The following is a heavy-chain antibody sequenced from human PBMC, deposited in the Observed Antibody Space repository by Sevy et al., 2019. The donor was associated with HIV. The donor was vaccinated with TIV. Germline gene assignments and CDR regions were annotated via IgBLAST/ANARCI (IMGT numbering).Heavy chain of an antibody. CDR3: ARVASILNDGDAFDI. CDR1: GFTFSSYA. D-gene: IGHD1-1*01. J-gene: IGHJ3*02. V-gene: IGHV3-30-3*01. CDR2: ISYDGSNK. Sequence: GGSLRLSCAASGFTFSSYAMHWVRQAPGKGLEWVAVISYDGSNKYYADSVKGRFTISRDNSKNTLYLQMNSLRAEDTAVYYSARVASILNDGDAFDIWGQGTMVTVSS.